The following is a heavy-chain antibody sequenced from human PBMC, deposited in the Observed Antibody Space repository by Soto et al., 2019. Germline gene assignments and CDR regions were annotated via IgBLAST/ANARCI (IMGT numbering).Heavy chain of an antibody. CDR3: ASAAGYSPTVIGY. CDR2: IYHSGST. V-gene: IGHV4-30-2*01. Sequence: QLQLQESGSGLVKPSQTLSLTCAVSGGSISSGGYSWSWIRQPPGKGLEWIGYIYHSGSTYYNPAPQSGVPISADSSKNQFSLKRSAVAAADTALYYCASAAGYSPTVIGYWGQGTLVTVSS. CDR1: GGSISSGGYS. D-gene: IGHD5-18*01. J-gene: IGHJ4*02.